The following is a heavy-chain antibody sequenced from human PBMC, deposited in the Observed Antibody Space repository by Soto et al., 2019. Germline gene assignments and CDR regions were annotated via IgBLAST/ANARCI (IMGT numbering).Heavy chain of an antibody. CDR3: VRDTNLVATTDYSSYGLDV. D-gene: IGHD1-26*01. CDR1: GFTLSGYS. J-gene: IGHJ6*02. V-gene: IGHV3-30-3*01. Sequence: QVQLVESGGGVVQPGRSLRLSCAASGFTLSGYSMHWVRQAPGKGLEWVAVTSHDGSNKYYADSVKGRFTISRDNSKNTLYLQMDSLRPEDTAVYFCVRDTNLVATTDYSSYGLDVWGQGTTVTVSS. CDR2: TSHDGSNK.